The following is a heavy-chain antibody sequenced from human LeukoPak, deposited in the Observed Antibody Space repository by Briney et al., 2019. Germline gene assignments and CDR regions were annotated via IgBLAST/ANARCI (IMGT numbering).Heavy chain of an antibody. CDR2: INHSGST. D-gene: IGHD3-16*02. V-gene: IGHV4-34*01. Sequence: PSETLSLTCAVYGGSFSGYYWSWLRQPPGKGLEWIGEINHSGSTNYNPSLKSRVTISVDTSKNQFSLKLSSVTAADTAVYYCARDSYDYVWGSYPRPVDYWGQGTLVTVSS. CDR1: GGSFSGYY. J-gene: IGHJ4*02. CDR3: ARDSYDYVWGSYPRPVDY.